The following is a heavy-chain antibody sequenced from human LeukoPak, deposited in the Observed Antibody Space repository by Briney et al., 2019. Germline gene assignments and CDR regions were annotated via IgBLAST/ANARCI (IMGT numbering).Heavy chain of an antibody. CDR1: GDSVSINSAA. CDR2: IYYRSKWYN. Sequence: SPALSLTFAFSGDSVSINSAAWNWVRQSPSRGLEWLGRIYYRSKWYNDYAVSVKSRITINPDTSKNQFSLQLNSVTPEDTAVYYCARGTRGYFDYWGQGTLVTVSS. CDR3: ARGTRGYFDY. J-gene: IGHJ4*02. V-gene: IGHV6-1*01. D-gene: IGHD1-7*01.